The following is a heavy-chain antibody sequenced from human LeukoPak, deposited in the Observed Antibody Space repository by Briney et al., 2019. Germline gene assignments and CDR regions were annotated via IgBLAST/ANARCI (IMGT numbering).Heavy chain of an antibody. CDR3: ARVGGWTGSDY. Sequence: SETLSLTCAVYGGSFSGYYWSWIRQPPGKGLEWIGEINHSGSTNYNPPLKSRVTISVDTSKNQFSLKLSSVTAADTAVYYCARVGGWTGSDYWGQGTLVTVSS. D-gene: IGHD1-26*01. V-gene: IGHV4-34*01. CDR1: GGSFSGYY. CDR2: INHSGST. J-gene: IGHJ4*02.